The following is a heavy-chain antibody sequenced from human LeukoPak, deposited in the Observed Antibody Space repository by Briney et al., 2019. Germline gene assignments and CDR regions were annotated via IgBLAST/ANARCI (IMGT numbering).Heavy chain of an antibody. Sequence: GGSLRLSCAASGFTFSSFEMNWVRQAPGKGLEWVSYISSSASTIYYADSVKGRFTISRDNAKNSLYPQMNSLRAEDTAVYYCASWWAAAGRWPFGYWGQGTLVTVSS. V-gene: IGHV3-48*03. D-gene: IGHD6-13*01. CDR1: GFTFSSFE. CDR2: ISSSASTI. J-gene: IGHJ4*02. CDR3: ASWWAAAGRWPFGY.